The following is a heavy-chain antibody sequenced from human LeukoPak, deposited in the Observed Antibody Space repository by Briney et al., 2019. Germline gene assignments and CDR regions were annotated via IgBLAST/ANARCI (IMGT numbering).Heavy chain of an antibody. J-gene: IGHJ4*02. CDR2: IYYSGGP. CDR3: ARHSTDTYYDFWSGYYTSFDY. V-gene: IGHV4-39*01. Sequence: SETLSLTCTVSGGSISSSSYYWGWIRQPPGKGLEWLGSIYYSGGPYYNPSLKSRVTISVDTSKNQFSLKLSSVTAADTAVYYCARHSTDTYYDFWSGYYTSFDYWGQGTLVTVSS. CDR1: GGSISSSSYY. D-gene: IGHD3-3*01.